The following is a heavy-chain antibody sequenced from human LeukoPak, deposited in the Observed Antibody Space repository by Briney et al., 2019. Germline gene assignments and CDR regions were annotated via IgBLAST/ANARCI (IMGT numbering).Heavy chain of an antibody. Sequence: SETLSLTCTVSGGSISSYYWSWIRQPPGKGLEWIGYIYYSGSTDYNPSLKSRVTISVDTSKNQFSLKLSSVTAADTAVYYCASGRSIAVAGTGFYFDYWGQGTLVTVSS. V-gene: IGHV4-59*08. CDR3: ASGRSIAVAGTGFYFDY. CDR1: GGSISSYY. D-gene: IGHD6-19*01. CDR2: IYYSGST. J-gene: IGHJ4*02.